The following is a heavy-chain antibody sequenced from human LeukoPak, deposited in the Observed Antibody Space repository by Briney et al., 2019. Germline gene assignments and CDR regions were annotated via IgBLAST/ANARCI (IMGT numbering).Heavy chain of an antibody. Sequence: SVKVSCKASVGTCSSYAISWVRQAPGQGLEWMGGIIPIFGTANYAQKFQGRVTITADESTSTAYMELRSLRSEDTAVYYCARAFGRGYSYSYGVYWGQGTLVTVSS. CDR1: VGTCSSYA. CDR3: ARAFGRGYSYSYGVY. J-gene: IGHJ4*02. D-gene: IGHD5-18*01. V-gene: IGHV1-69*13. CDR2: IIPIFGTA.